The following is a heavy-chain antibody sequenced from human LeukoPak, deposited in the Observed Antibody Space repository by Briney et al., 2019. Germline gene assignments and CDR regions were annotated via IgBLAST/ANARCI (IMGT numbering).Heavy chain of an antibody. CDR1: GFTFSNYW. D-gene: IGHD3-16*02. V-gene: IGHV3-74*01. CDR2: INSDGRNT. J-gene: IGHJ4*02. CDR3: ARDLYRSGCHSFDY. Sequence: GGSLRLSCAASGFTFSNYWIHWVRQAPGKGLVWVSCINSDGRNTIYADSVKGRFTISRDNAENTLHLQMNSLRAEDTAVYYCARDLYRSGCHSFDYWGQGTLVTVSS.